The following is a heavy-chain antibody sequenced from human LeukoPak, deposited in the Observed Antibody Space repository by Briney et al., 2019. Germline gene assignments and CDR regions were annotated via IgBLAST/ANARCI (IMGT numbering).Heavy chain of an antibody. CDR2: LYYSGST. CDR3: ARHGVAAAVDAWYFDL. CDR1: GFSLSSYA. D-gene: IGHD6-13*01. Sequence: GSLRLSCATSGFSLSSYAMSWIRQPPGKGLEWIGYLYYSGSTNYNPSLKSRVTISVDTSKNQFSLKLSSVTAADTAVYYCARHGVAAAVDAWYFDLWGRGTLVTVSS. V-gene: IGHV4-59*01. J-gene: IGHJ2*01.